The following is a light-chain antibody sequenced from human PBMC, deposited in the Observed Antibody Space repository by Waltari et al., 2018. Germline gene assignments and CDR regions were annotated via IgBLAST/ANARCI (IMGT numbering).Light chain of an antibody. J-gene: IGLJ3*02. Sequence: QSVLTQPPSMSGTPGTRVTIPCSRSSSNIGTTYVFWYQQLPGTAPKLLIYNSDQRPSGVPDRFSGSTSGTSASLAISGLRSEDDGDYYCAAWDDSVTGEVFGGGTRLTVL. CDR2: NSD. CDR3: AAWDDSVTGEV. V-gene: IGLV1-47*01. CDR1: SSNIGTTY.